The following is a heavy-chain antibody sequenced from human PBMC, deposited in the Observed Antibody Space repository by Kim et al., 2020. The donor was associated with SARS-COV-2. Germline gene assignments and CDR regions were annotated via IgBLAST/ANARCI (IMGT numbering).Heavy chain of an antibody. J-gene: IGHJ4*01. V-gene: IGHV3-23*01. CDR2: VIGSGGGT. Sequence: GGSLRLSCAASGFTFSTYAMSWVRQAPGKGLEWVAGVIGSGGGTGYADSVKGRFTISRDNSKNTLYLQMNSLRVEDTAVYYCAKTLWGGLDYWGHGTLVTVST. D-gene: IGHD3-16*01. CDR1: GFTFSTYA. CDR3: AKTLWGGLDY.